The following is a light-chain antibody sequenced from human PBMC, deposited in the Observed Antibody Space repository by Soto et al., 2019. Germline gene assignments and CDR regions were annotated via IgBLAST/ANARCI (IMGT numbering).Light chain of an antibody. J-gene: IGKJ2*01. V-gene: IGKV4-1*01. CDR3: QQYYSTPMYT. Sequence: DIVMTQSPDSLAVSLGERATINCKSSQSVLYNSNNKNYLAWYQQKPGQPPKLLIYWASTRESGVPDRFSGSGSGTDFTLTISSLQAEDVVVYYCQQYYSTPMYTFGQGTKLEI. CDR1: QSVLYNSNNKNY. CDR2: WAS.